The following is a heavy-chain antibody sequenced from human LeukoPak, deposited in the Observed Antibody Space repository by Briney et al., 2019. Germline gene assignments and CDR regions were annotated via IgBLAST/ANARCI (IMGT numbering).Heavy chain of an antibody. V-gene: IGHV4-59*11. CDR3: ARDRISINALDM. CDR1: GGSISSHY. D-gene: IGHD1-14*01. Sequence: SETLSLTCTVSGGSISSHYLTWIRQPPGNGLEWIGYISHIGSTNYNPSLKSRVTISVHTSKNQFSLKLTSVTAADTALYYCARDRISINALDMWGQGTMVTVSS. J-gene: IGHJ3*02. CDR2: ISHIGST.